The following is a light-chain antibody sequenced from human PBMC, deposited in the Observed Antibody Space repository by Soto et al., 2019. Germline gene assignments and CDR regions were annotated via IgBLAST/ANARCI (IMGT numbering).Light chain of an antibody. Sequence: QSALTLPPSASGSPGQSVTISCTGTSSDVGGYKYVSWYQHHPGKAPRLIIYEVVQRPSGVPDRFSGSKSGNTASLTVSGLQAADEADYFCKSYAGSNTYVFGSGTKVTVL. J-gene: IGLJ1*01. CDR1: SSDVGGYKY. CDR3: KSYAGSNTYV. V-gene: IGLV2-8*01. CDR2: EVV.